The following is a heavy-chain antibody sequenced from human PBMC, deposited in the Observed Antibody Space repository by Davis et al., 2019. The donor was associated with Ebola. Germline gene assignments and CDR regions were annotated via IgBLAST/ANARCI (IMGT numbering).Heavy chain of an antibody. V-gene: IGHV4-31*03. CDR2: IYYSGST. D-gene: IGHD6-6*01. CDR3: ARDQGIAARPEGLGVPYYGMDV. J-gene: IGHJ6*02. CDR1: GGSISSGGYY. Sequence: SETLSLTCTVSGGSISSGGYYWSWIRQHPGKGLEWIGYIYYSGSTYYNPSLKSRVTISVDTSKNQFSLKLSSVTAADTAVYYCARDQGIAARPEGLGVPYYGMDVWGQGTTVTVSS.